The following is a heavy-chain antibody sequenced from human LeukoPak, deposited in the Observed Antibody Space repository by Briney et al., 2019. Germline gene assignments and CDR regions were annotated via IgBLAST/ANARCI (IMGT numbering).Heavy chain of an antibody. CDR3: ARDKPGRGMDV. J-gene: IGHJ6*02. V-gene: IGHV4-59*01. CDR1: GGSISSYY. Sequence: SETLSLTCTVSGGSISSYYWSWIRQPPGKGLEWIGYIYCSGSTNYNPSLKSRVTISVDTSKNQFSLKLSSVTTADTAVYYCARDKPGRGMDVWGQGTTVTVSS. D-gene: IGHD1-26*01. CDR2: IYCSGST.